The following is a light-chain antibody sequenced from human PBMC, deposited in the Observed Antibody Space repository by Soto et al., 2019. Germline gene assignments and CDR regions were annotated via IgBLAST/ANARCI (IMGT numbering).Light chain of an antibody. V-gene: IGLV2-14*03. CDR1: SSDVGDHNY. Sequence: QSALTQPASVSGSTGQSITISCTGTSSDVGDHNYVSRYQQQPGKAPKLMIYAVSNRPSGVSNRFSGSKSGNTASLTISGLQAEDEDDYYCSSYTTSSTVIFGGGTKLTVL. CDR3: SSYTTSSTVI. CDR2: AVS. J-gene: IGLJ2*01.